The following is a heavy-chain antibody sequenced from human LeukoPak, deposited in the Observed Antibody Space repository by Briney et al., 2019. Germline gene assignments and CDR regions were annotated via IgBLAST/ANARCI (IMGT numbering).Heavy chain of an antibody. J-gene: IGHJ4*02. CDR2: IYSGGST. CDR1: GFTVSSNY. CDR3: AREYYYGSGSYGSDY. D-gene: IGHD3-10*01. V-gene: IGHV3-53*01. Sequence: GGSLRLSCAASGFTVSSNYMSWVRQAPGKGLEWVSVIYSGGSTYYADSVKGRFTISRDNSKNTLYLQMNSLRAEDTAVYYCAREYYYGSGSYGSDYWGQGTLVTVS.